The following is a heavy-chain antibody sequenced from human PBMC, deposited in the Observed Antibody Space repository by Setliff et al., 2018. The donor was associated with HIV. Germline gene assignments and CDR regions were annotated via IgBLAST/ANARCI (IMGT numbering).Heavy chain of an antibody. D-gene: IGHD6-13*01. CDR1: GFSFSLYA. CDR3: ATVWTAGSLFY. V-gene: IGHV3-23*01. J-gene: IGHJ4*02. CDR2: ISGSGRKT. Sequence: GGSLRLSCKATGFSFSLYAMSWVRQAPGKGLEWVSSISGSGRKTYYGDSVKGRFTISRDNSWDTVDLQMNSLRAEDTAEYYCATVWTAGSLFYWGQGTLVTVSS.